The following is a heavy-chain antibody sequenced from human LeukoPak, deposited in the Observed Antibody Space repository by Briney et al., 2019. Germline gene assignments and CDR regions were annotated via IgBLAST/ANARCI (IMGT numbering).Heavy chain of an antibody. CDR2: IYPGDSDT. V-gene: IGHV5-51*01. D-gene: IGHD6-13*01. Sequence: GESLKISCKSSGYSFTTYWIGWVRQMPGKGLESMGIIYPGDSDTRYSPSFQGQVTISADKSISTAYLQWSSLKASDTAMYYCARQSSKARQLVIDYWGQGTLVTVSS. CDR3: ARQSSKARQLVIDY. J-gene: IGHJ4*02. CDR1: GYSFTTYW.